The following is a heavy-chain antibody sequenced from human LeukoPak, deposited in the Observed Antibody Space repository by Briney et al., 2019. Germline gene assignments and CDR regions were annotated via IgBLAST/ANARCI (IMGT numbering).Heavy chain of an antibody. CDR3: ARDGLSTSDYSDYHNYFDY. CDR1: GYTFTSYG. CDR2: IILSGGGT. Sequence: ASVKVSCKASGYTFTSYGISWVRQAPGQGLEWMGIIILSGGGTNYAQKFQGRVTMTSDTSTSTVYMELHSLRSEDTAVYYCARDGLSTSDYSDYHNYFDYWGQGTLVTVSS. J-gene: IGHJ4*02. D-gene: IGHD4-11*01. V-gene: IGHV1-46*01.